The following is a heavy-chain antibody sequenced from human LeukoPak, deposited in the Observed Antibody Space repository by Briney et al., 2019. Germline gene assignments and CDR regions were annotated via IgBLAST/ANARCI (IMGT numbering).Heavy chain of an antibody. CDR3: ARNEEWWSPFDY. D-gene: IGHD2-15*01. Sequence: SVKVSCKASGGTFSSYAISWVRQAPGQGLEWMGRIIPIFGTANYAQKFQGRVTITTDESTSTAYMELSSLRSEDAAVYYCARNEEWWSPFDYWGQGTLVTVSS. V-gene: IGHV1-69*05. J-gene: IGHJ4*02. CDR1: GGTFSSYA. CDR2: IIPIFGTA.